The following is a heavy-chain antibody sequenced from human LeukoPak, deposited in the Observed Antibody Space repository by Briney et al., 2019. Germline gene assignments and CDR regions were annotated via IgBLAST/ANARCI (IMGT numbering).Heavy chain of an antibody. Sequence: PGRPLRLSCAASGFTFSSYAMHWVRQAPGKGLEWVAVISYDGSNKYYADSVKGRFTICRDNSKNTLYLQMNSLRAEDTAVYYCASWELLDPDAFDIWGQGTMVTVSS. CDR2: ISYDGSNK. CDR1: GFTFSSYA. D-gene: IGHD1-26*01. J-gene: IGHJ3*02. V-gene: IGHV3-30*04. CDR3: ASWELLDPDAFDI.